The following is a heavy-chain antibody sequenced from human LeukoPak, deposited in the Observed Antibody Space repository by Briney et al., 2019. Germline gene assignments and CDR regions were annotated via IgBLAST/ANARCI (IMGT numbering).Heavy chain of an antibody. CDR2: IYYSGST. CDR3: ARKVGYSGYDY. D-gene: IGHD5-12*01. Sequence: LETLSPTCTVSGGSISRYYWSWIRQPPGKGLEWIGYIYYSGSTNYNPSLKSRVTISVDTSKNQFSLKLSSVTAADTAVYYCARKVGYSGYDYWGQGTLVTVSS. V-gene: IGHV4-59*01. J-gene: IGHJ4*02. CDR1: GGSISRYY.